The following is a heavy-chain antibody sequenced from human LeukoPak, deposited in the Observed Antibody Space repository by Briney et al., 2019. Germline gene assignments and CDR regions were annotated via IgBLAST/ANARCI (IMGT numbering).Heavy chain of an antibody. J-gene: IGHJ4*02. V-gene: IGHV3-30*04. CDR1: GFTFSSYA. CDR3: ARGGLDY. Sequence: GGSLRLSCVASGFTFSSYAMHWVRQAPGKGLEWVAVISYDGSNKYYADSVKGRFTISRDNSKNTLYLQMNSLRAEDTAVYYCARGGLDYWGQGTLVTVSS. CDR2: ISYDGSNK.